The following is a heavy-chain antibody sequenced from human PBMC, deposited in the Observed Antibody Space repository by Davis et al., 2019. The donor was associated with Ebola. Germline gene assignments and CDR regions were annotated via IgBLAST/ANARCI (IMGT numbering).Heavy chain of an antibody. CDR1: GFNFSSYA. D-gene: IGHD4-17*01. CDR2: ISVRSIT. Sequence: GESLKISCAASGFNFSSYAMSWVRQAPGKGLEWVSSISVRSITYHADSVKGRFTISRDNSKNTLYLQMNSLRAEDTAVYYCAKVHPPTTVTTGWFDPWGQGTLVTVSS. CDR3: AKVHPPTTVTTGWFDP. J-gene: IGHJ5*02. V-gene: IGHV3-23*01.